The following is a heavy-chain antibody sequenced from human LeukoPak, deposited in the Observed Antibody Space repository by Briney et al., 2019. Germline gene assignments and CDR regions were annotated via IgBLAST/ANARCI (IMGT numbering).Heavy chain of an antibody. CDR1: GFTFSSFW. V-gene: IGHV3-7*05. CDR3: ARDSPGIMIFGVVTPN. CDR2: IIQDGSEK. J-gene: IGHJ4*02. D-gene: IGHD3-3*01. Sequence: GGSLRLSCAASGFTFSSFWMSWVRQAPGKGLEWVAKIIQDGSEKYYVDSVKGRFTISRDNAKNSLYLQMNSLRAEDTAVYYCARDSPGIMIFGVVTPNGGQGTLVTVSS.